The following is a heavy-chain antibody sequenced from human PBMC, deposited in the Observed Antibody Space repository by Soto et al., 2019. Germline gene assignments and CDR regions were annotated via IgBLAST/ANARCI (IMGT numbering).Heavy chain of an antibody. CDR3: ASSTYDFWSGHNYYGMDV. Sequence: SETLSLTCTVSGGSVSSGSYYWSWIRQPPGKGLEWIGYIYYSGSTNYNPSLKSRVTISVDTSKNQFSLKLSSVTAADTAVYYCASSTYDFWSGHNYYGMDVWGQGTTVTVSS. D-gene: IGHD3-3*01. V-gene: IGHV4-61*01. CDR2: IYYSGST. J-gene: IGHJ6*02. CDR1: GGSVSSGSYY.